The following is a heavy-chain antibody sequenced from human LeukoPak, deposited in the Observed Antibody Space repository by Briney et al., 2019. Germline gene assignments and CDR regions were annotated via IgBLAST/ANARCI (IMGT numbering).Heavy chain of an antibody. CDR3: ARDLSYDFWSGYYD. V-gene: IGHV1-69*05. Sequence: SVKVSCKPSGGTFSSYAISWVQQAPGQGLEWMGGIIPIFGTANYAQKFQGRVTITTDESTSTAYMELSSLRSEDTDVYYCARDLSYDFWSGYYDWGQGTLVTVSS. J-gene: IGHJ4*02. CDR2: IIPIFGTA. CDR1: GGTFSSYA. D-gene: IGHD3-3*01.